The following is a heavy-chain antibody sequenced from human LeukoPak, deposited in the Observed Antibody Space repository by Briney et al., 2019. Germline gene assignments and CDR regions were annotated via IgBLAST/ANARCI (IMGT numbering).Heavy chain of an antibody. CDR2: ISYDGSNK. CDR3: ARDPRIAAAGRPYYYYYGMDV. D-gene: IGHD6-13*01. Sequence: GGSLRLSCAASGFTFSSYAMHWVRQAPGKGLEWVAVISYDGSNKYYADSVKGRFTISRDNSKNTLYLQMNSLRAEDTAVYYCARDPRIAAAGRPYYYYYGMDVWGQGTTVTVSS. V-gene: IGHV3-30-3*01. CDR1: GFTFSSYA. J-gene: IGHJ6*02.